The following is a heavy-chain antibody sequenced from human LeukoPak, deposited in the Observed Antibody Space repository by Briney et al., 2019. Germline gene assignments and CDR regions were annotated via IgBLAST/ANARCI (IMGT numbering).Heavy chain of an antibody. CDR2: IKKDGSEK. Sequence: GGSLRLSCAGSGFTFSSYWMSWVRHAPGKRLEWVANIKKDGSEKYYVDSVKGRFTISRDNAKTSLYLQMNSLRAEDTAVYYCARDLSGVTGYTYGRGIDYWGQGTLVTVSS. D-gene: IGHD5-18*01. V-gene: IGHV3-7*01. CDR1: GFTFSSYW. J-gene: IGHJ4*02. CDR3: ARDLSGVTGYTYGRGIDY.